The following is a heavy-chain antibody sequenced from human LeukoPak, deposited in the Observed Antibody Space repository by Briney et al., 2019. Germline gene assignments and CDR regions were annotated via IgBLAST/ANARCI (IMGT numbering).Heavy chain of an antibody. J-gene: IGHJ5*02. Sequence: PSETLSLTCAVYVGSFSGYYWTWIRQPPGKGLEWIGYIYYTGNTNYNPPLKSRVTISVDTSKNQFSLKLSSVTAADTAVYYCARDRLQLQSWGQGTLVTVSS. CDR1: VGSFSGYY. D-gene: IGHD5-24*01. CDR3: ARDRLQLQS. CDR2: IYYTGNT. V-gene: IGHV4-59*01.